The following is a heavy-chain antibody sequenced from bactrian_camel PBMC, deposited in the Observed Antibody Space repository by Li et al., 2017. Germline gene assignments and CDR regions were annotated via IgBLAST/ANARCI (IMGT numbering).Heavy chain of an antibody. J-gene: IGHJ4*01. D-gene: IGHD1*01. CDR1: GYTVSLYC. Sequence: HVQLVESGGGSVQAGGSLRLSCAASGYTVSLYCMAWFRQAPGKAREGVAALGRDATSMYADSVKGRFTISRDYAKNTLYLQMDNLKPEDTATYYCAAEARGSRPFGLAWTDPEEYSTWGRGTQVTVS. V-gene: IGHV3S53*01. CDR3: AAEARGSRPFGLAWTDPEEYST. CDR2: LGRDATS.